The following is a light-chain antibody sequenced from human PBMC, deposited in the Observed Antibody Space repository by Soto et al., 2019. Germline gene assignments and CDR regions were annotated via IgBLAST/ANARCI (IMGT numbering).Light chain of an antibody. CDR3: QQRSNWPLT. J-gene: IGKJ4*01. CDR2: DAS. CDR1: QSVSSN. V-gene: IGKV3-15*01. Sequence: IVMTHAPATLSVSAGEIATLSCRASQSVSSNLAWYQQRPGQAPRLLIYDASPRATGIPARFSGSGSGAEFTLTIYSLQSEDFAVYYCQQRSNWPLTFGGGTKVDIK.